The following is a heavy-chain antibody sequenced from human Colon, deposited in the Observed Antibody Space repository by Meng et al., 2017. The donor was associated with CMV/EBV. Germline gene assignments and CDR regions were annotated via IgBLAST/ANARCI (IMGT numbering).Heavy chain of an antibody. V-gene: IGHV3-30-3*01. CDR2: ISYDGCNK. CDR3: ARGNADYSNYYYYYYGLDV. Sequence: GESLKLSCAASGFTFSSYAMHWGRQAPGQGLEWVVVISYDGCNKYHADPVKGRFTISRDNSKNTLYLQMNSLRAEDTAVYYCARGNADYSNYYYYYYGLDVWGQGTTVTVSS. CDR1: GFTFSSYA. J-gene: IGHJ6*02. D-gene: IGHD4-11*01.